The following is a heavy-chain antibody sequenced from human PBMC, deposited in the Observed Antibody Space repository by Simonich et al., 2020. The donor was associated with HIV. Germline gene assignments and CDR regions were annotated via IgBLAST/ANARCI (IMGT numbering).Heavy chain of an antibody. CDR3: ARLTAGGLGEYFPH. CDR1: GGSFSGYY. D-gene: IGHD6-13*01. J-gene: IGHJ1*01. V-gene: IGHV4-34*01. CDR2: INHSGST. Sequence: QVQLQQWGAGLLKPSETLSLTCAVYGGSFSGYYWSWIRQPPGKGLEWIGEINHSGSTNYNPSLKSRVTISVDTSKNQFSLKLSSVTAADTAVYYCARLTAGGLGEYFPHWGQGTLVTVSS.